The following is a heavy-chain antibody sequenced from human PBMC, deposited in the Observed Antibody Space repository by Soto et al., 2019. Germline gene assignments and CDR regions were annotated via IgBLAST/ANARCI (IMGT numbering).Heavy chain of an antibody. CDR1: GYNFSRQW. CDR3: ARQARGSYSWFDS. Sequence: RGESLKISCKGSGYNFSRQWIGWVRQLPGKGLEWMGLIYPGDSDTRYNPSFEGQVIISADKSIGTAFLKWSSLKASDTAMYYCARQARGSYSWFDSWGQGTLVTVSS. V-gene: IGHV5-51*01. J-gene: IGHJ5*01. CDR2: IYPGDSDT. D-gene: IGHD1-26*01.